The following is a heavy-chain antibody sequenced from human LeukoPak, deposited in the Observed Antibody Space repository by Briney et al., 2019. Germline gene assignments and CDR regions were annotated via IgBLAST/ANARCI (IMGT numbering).Heavy chain of an antibody. CDR1: GGSISSYY. D-gene: IGHD4-11*01. Sequence: SETLSLTCTVSGGSISSYYWSWIRQPPGKGLEWIGYIYYSGSTNYNPSLKSRVTISVDTSKNQFSLKLSSVTAADTAAYYCARSTVTTYNFDYWGQGTLVTVSS. J-gene: IGHJ4*02. V-gene: IGHV4-59*01. CDR3: ARSTVTTYNFDY. CDR2: IYYSGST.